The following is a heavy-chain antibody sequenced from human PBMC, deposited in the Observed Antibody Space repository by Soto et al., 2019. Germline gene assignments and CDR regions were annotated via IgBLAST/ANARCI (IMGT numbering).Heavy chain of an antibody. V-gene: IGHV3-23*01. Sequence: EVQLLESGGGLVQPGGSLRLSCAASGFTFSSYAMSWVRQAPGKGLEWVSAISGSGGSTYYADSVKGRFTISRDNSKNTLYREMNSLRAEDTAVYYCAKSSEDTAMVTDAFDIWGQGTMVTVSS. D-gene: IGHD5-18*01. CDR3: AKSSEDTAMVTDAFDI. J-gene: IGHJ3*02. CDR2: ISGSGGST. CDR1: GFTFSSYA.